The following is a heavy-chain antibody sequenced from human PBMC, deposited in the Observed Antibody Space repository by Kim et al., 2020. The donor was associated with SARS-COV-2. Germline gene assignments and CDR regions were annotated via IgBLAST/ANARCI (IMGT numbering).Heavy chain of an antibody. CDR2: IYYSGST. CDR1: GGSISTYY. CDR3: ARGSISYHYYGIDV. Sequence: SETLSLTCTVSGGSISTYYWSWIRQPPGKGLEWIGYIYYSGSTNYNPSLKSRVTISLDTSKNQFSLKLISVTAADTAVYYCARGSISYHYYGIDVWGQGTTVTVSS. V-gene: IGHV4-59*01. J-gene: IGHJ6*02. D-gene: IGHD6-6*01.